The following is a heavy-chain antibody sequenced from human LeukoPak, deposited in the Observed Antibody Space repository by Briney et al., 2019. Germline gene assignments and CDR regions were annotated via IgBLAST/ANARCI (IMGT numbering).Heavy chain of an antibody. CDR1: GYTFTSYG. CDR3: ARDYYGSGSSYFDY. Sequence: SVKVSCKPSGYTFTSYGISWVRQAPAQGLEWMGGIIPIFGTANYAQKFQGRVTITADESTSTAYMELSSLRSEDTAVYYCARDYYGSGSSYFDYWGQGTPVTVSS. CDR2: IIPIFGTA. D-gene: IGHD3-10*01. J-gene: IGHJ4*02. V-gene: IGHV1-69*13.